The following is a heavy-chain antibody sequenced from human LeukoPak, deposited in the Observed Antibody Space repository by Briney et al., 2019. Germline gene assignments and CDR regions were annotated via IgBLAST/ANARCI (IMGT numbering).Heavy chain of an antibody. D-gene: IGHD6-25*01. Sequence: GGSLRLSCAASGFNFSSYAMSWVRQAPGKGLEWVGHIRSETDGGTTDYAAPVKGRSTISRDDSKNTLSLQMNSLKTEDTAVYYCTTAAFHWGQGTLVTVSS. V-gene: IGHV3-15*01. CDR1: GFNFSSYA. CDR3: TTAAFH. J-gene: IGHJ1*01. CDR2: IRSETDGGTT.